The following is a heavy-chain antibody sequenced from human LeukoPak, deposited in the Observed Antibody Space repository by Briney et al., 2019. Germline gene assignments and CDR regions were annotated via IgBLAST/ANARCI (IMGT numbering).Heavy chain of an antibody. V-gene: IGHV1-2*02. CDR1: GYTFSDYY. CDR2: INPNSGDT. D-gene: IGHD5-24*01. Sequence: ASVKVSCKTSGYTFSDYYIHWIRQAPGQGLEWVGWINPNSGDTDYAQKFQGRVTVTRDTSISTAYMELGRLRSDDTAVYYCARLRDGYNLAYWGQGTLVTVSS. J-gene: IGHJ4*02. CDR3: ARLRDGYNLAY.